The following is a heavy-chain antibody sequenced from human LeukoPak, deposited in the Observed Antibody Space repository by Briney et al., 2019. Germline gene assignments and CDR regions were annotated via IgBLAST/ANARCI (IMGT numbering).Heavy chain of an antibody. Sequence: ASVKVSCKASGYTFTSYDINWVRQATGQGLEWMGWMNPNSGNTGYAQKFQGRVTMTRNTSIRTAYMELNSLTSEDTAVYYCARGNVYGDPAWYFDHWGRGTLVTVSS. J-gene: IGHJ2*01. CDR3: ARGNVYGDPAWYFDH. V-gene: IGHV1-8*01. CDR1: GYTFTSYD. D-gene: IGHD4-17*01. CDR2: MNPNSGNT.